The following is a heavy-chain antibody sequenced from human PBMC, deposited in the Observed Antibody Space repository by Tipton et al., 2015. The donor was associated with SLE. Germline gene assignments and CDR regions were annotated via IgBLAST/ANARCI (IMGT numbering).Heavy chain of an antibody. CDR1: GGSISSSSYY. CDR3: ARERYDFPYYMDV. Sequence: TLSLTCTVSGGSISSSSYYWGWIRQPPGKGLEWIGSIYYSGSTYYNPSLKSRVTISVDTSKNPFSLKLSSVTAADTAVYYCARERYDFPYYMDVWGKGTTVTVSS. J-gene: IGHJ6*03. D-gene: IGHD3-3*01. CDR2: IYYSGST. V-gene: IGHV4-39*07.